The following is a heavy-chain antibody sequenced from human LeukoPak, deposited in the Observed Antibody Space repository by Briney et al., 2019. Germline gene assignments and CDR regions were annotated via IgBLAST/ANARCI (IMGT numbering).Heavy chain of an antibody. Sequence: SETLSLTCTGSGGSISSYYWSWIRQPPGKGLEWIGYIYYSGSTNYNPSLKSRVTISVDTSKNQFSLKLSSVTAADTAVYYCARVPSRLRPLDVWGKGTTVTVSS. D-gene: IGHD3-16*01. CDR1: GGSISSYY. CDR2: IYYSGST. V-gene: IGHV4-59*01. J-gene: IGHJ6*04. CDR3: ARVPSRLRPLDV.